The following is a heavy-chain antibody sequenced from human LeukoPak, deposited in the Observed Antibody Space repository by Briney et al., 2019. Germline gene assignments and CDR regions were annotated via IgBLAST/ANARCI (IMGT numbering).Heavy chain of an antibody. CDR2: IKEDGKQK. CDR1: GFTFSRYW. J-gene: IGHJ3*01. CDR3: ARERPAAASAFEL. V-gene: IGHV3-7*01. D-gene: IGHD6-13*01. Sequence: GGSLRLSCAASGFTFSRYWMSWVRQAPGKGLGRVANIKEDGKQKNYVDSVKGRFTISRDNAKNSLYLEMNSLTAEDTAVYYCARERPAAASAFELWGQGTMVTVSS.